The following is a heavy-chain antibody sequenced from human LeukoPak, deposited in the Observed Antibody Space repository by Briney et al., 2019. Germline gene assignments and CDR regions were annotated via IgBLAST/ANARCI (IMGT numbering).Heavy chain of an antibody. CDR2: ISSSGSTI. CDR3: ARDTPPQLLWFGEFVLERGFDY. CDR1: GFTFSSYE. J-gene: IGHJ4*02. D-gene: IGHD3-10*01. V-gene: IGHV3-48*03. Sequence: PGGSLRLSCAASGFTFSSYEMHWVRQAPGKGLEWVSYISSSGSTIYYADSVKGRFTISRDNAKNSVYLQMNSLRAEDTAVYYCARDTPPQLLWFGEFVLERGFDYWGQGTLVTVSS.